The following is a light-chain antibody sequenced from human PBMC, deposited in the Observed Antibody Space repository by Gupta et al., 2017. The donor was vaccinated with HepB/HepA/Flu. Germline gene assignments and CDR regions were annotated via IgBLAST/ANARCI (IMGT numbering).Light chain of an antibody. V-gene: IGKV1-12*01. Sequence: DIQMTQSPSSVSASVGDRVTITCRASQSISTWLAWYQQEPGKAPKLLISATSSLQSGVPSRFSGSGSGTEFTLTISSLQPEDSATYYCQHANSFPFTFGHGTKVDIK. J-gene: IGKJ3*01. CDR3: QHANSFPFT. CDR2: ATS. CDR1: QSISTW.